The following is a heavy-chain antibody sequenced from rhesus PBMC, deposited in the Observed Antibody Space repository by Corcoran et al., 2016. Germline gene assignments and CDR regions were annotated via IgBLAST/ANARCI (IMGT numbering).Heavy chain of an antibody. V-gene: IGHV4-80*01. CDR1: GASISSYW. J-gene: IGHJ4*01. CDR3: ARVSYSWNNLFDY. Sequence: QVQLQESGPGLVKPSETLSLTCAVSGASISSYWWSWIRQPPGKGLEWIGEINGNSVSTYSTPSLKSRVTISKDASKNQFSLKLSSVTAADTAVYYCARVSYSWNNLFDYWGQGVLVTVSS. CDR2: INGNSVST. D-gene: IGHD1-20*01.